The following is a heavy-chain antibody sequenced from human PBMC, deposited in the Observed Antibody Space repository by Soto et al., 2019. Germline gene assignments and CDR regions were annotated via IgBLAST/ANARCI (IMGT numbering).Heavy chain of an antibody. CDR1: GGSISRYY. D-gene: IGHD2-2*02. Sequence: PSETLSLTCTVSGGSISRYYWSWIRQPPGKGLEWIGYIYYSGRTNYNPSLKSRVTISVDTSKNQFSLKLGSVTAADTAVYYCARGYCSSTSCYIWDNWFDPWGQGTLVTVSS. V-gene: IGHV4-59*01. J-gene: IGHJ5*02. CDR2: IYYSGRT. CDR3: ARGYCSSTSCYIWDNWFDP.